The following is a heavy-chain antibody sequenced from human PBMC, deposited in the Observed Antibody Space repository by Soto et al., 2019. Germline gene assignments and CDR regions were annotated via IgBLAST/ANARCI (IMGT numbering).Heavy chain of an antibody. Sequence: PGGSLRLSCAASGFTFSSYAMHWVRQAPGKGLEWVAVISYDGSNKYYADSVKGRFTISRDNSKNTLYLQMNSRRAEDTAVYYCARDRSPLLLWFGESTFDYWGQGTLVTVSS. J-gene: IGHJ4*02. V-gene: IGHV3-30-3*01. CDR1: GFTFSSYA. CDR3: ARDRSPLLLWFGESTFDY. CDR2: ISYDGSNK. D-gene: IGHD3-10*01.